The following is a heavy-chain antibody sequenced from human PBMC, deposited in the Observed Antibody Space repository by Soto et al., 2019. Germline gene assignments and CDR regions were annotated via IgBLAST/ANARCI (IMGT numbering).Heavy chain of an antibody. V-gene: IGHV3-23*01. D-gene: IGHD3-10*01. CDR3: AKDQVYIRGVIHNRFDP. J-gene: IGHJ5*02. CDR1: GLTFSSYA. Sequence: EVQLLESGGGLIQPGGSLRLSCAASGLTFSSYAMSWVRQAPGKGLVWVSAISGSGGSTYYEASGKGRFTISRDNTKNTLYLQMNSLRAEDTAVYYCAKDQVYIRGVIHNRFDPWGQGTLVTVSS. CDR2: ISGSGGST.